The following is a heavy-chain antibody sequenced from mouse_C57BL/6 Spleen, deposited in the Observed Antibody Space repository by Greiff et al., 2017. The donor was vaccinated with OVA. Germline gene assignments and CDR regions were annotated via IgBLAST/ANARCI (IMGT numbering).Heavy chain of an antibody. CDR1: GYAFSSYW. CDR2: IYPGDGDT. CDR3: ARGRGGYYAMDY. J-gene: IGHJ4*01. Sequence: VQLQESGAELVKPGASVKISCKASGYAFSSYWMNWVKQRPGKGLEWIGQIYPGDGDTNYNGKFKGKATLTADKSSSTAYMQLSSLTSEDSAVYFCARGRGGYYAMDYWGQGTSVTVSS. V-gene: IGHV1-80*01.